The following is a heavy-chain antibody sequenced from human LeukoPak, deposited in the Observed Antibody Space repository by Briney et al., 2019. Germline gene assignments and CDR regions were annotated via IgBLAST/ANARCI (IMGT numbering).Heavy chain of an antibody. D-gene: IGHD3-9*01. J-gene: IGHJ6*02. V-gene: IGHV3-30-3*01. Sequence: GRSRRLSCAASGFTFSSYAMHWVRQAPGKGLEWVAVISYDGSNKYYADSVKGRFTISRDNSKNTLYLQMNTLRVEDTAVYYCTRDLMDYDVSTGLHHYYMDVWGQGTTVTVSS. CDR2: ISYDGSNK. CDR3: TRDLMDYDVSTGLHHYYMDV. CDR1: GFTFSSYA.